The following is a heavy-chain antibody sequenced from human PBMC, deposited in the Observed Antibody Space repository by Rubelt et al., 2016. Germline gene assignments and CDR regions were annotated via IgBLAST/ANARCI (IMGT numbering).Heavy chain of an antibody. CDR3: ARDTRYSSSSNFDY. V-gene: IGHV1-18*01. J-gene: IGHJ4*02. D-gene: IGHD6-13*01. Sequence: QVQLVQSGAEVKKPGASVKVSCKASGYTFTSYGISWVRQAPGQGLGWMGWISAYNGNTNYAQKLQGRVTMTTDTSTSTAFMELRSLGSDDTAVYYWARDTRYSSSSNFDYWGQGTLVTVSS. CDR2: ISAYNGNT. CDR1: GYTFTSYG.